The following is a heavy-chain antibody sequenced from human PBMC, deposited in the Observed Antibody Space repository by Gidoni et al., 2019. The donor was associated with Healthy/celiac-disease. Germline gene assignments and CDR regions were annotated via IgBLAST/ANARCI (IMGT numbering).Heavy chain of an antibody. CDR3: ARRVGREVYNWFDP. CDR2: INHSGST. CDR1: GGSFSGYY. J-gene: IGHJ5*02. V-gene: IGHV4-34*01. Sequence: QVQLQQWGAGLLKPSETLSLTCAVYGGSFSGYYWSWIRQPPGKGLEWIGEINHSGSTNYNPSLKSRVTISVDTSKNQFSLKLSSVTAADTAVYYCARRVGREVYNWFDPWGQGTLVTVSS.